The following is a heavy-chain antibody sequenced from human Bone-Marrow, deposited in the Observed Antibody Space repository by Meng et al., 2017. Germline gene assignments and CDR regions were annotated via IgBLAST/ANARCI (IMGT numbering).Heavy chain of an antibody. Sequence: QVQVQQWGAGLLKPSETLSLTCAFYGGSFSAYDWSWIRQPPGKGLEWLGQINHSGITIYNPSLKSRVTMSVDNSKNQFSLKLNSMTAADTAVYYCARDPTGGEDHQRVWGQGTLVTVSS. CDR3: ARDPTGGEDHQRV. V-gene: IGHV4-34*01. CDR2: INHSGIT. J-gene: IGHJ4*02. CDR1: GGSFSAYD. D-gene: IGHD1-14*01.